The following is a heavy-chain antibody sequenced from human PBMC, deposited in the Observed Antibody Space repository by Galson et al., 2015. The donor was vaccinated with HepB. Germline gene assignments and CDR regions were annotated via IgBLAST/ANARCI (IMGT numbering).Heavy chain of an antibody. CDR3: ARDQYFDWLLFYENWFDP. V-gene: IGHV7-4-1*02. CDR1: GYTFTSYA. CDR2: INTNTGNP. J-gene: IGHJ5*02. Sequence: SVKVSCKASGYTFTSYAMNWVRQAPGQGLEWMGWINTNTGNPTYAQGFTGRFVFSLDTSVSTAYLQISSLKAEDTAVYYCARDQYFDWLLFYENWFDPWGQGTLVTVSS. D-gene: IGHD3-9*01.